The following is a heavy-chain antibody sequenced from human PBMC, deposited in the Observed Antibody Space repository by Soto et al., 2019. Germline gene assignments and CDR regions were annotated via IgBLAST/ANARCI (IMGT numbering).Heavy chain of an antibody. V-gene: IGHV3-33*01. CDR3: ARLYGDSLMDV. CDR2: IWYDGSNK. J-gene: IGHJ6*02. D-gene: IGHD4-17*01. CDR1: GFTFSSYG. Sequence: QVQLVESGGGVVQPGRSLRLSCAASGFTFSSYGMHWVRQAPGKGLVWVAVIWYDGSNKYYADSVKGRFTISRDNSKNTLYLQMNSLRAEDTAVYYCARLYGDSLMDVWGQGTTVTVSS.